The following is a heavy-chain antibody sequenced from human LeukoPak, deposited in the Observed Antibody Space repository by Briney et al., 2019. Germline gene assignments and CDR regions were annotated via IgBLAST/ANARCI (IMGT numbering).Heavy chain of an antibody. CDR1: GGSISSSSYY. V-gene: IGHV4-39*01. CDR2: IYYSGST. CDR3: ASTDIVVVPAAMGFDY. Sequence: PSETLSLTCTVSGGSISSSSYYWGWIRQPPGKGLEWIGSIYYSGSTYYNPSLKSRVTISVDTSKNQFSLKLSSVTAADTAVYYCASTDIVVVPAAMGFDYWGQGTLVTVPS. J-gene: IGHJ4*02. D-gene: IGHD2-2*01.